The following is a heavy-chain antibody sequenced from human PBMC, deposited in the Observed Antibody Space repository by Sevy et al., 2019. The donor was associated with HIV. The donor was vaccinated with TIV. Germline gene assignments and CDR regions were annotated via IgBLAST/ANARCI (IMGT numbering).Heavy chain of an antibody. CDR1: GFTFRSYD. J-gene: IGHJ6*02. D-gene: IGHD1-26*01. CDR3: AREWVPPGPLIDNYGMDV. Sequence: GGSLRLSCAASGFTFRSYDMHWVRQAPGKGLEWVAIVRYDGGNEQYADSVKGRFTISRDNSRNTLHLQMNSLRAEDTAVYFCAREWVPPGPLIDNYGMDVWGQGTTVTVSS. V-gene: IGHV3-30*02. CDR2: VRYDGGNE.